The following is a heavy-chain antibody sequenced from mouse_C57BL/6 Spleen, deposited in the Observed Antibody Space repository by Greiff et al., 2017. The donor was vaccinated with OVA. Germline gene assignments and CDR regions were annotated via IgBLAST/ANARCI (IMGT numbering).Heavy chain of an antibody. Sequence: EVMLVESEGGLVQPGSSMKLSCTASGFTFSDYYMAWVRQVPEKGLEWIANINYDGSSTYYLDSLKSRFNISRDNAKNILYMQMSSLKSEDTSTYYCARVRLWYFDVWGTGTTVTVSS. D-gene: IGHD1-2*01. CDR2: INYDGSST. CDR3: ARVRLWYFDV. V-gene: IGHV5-16*01. J-gene: IGHJ1*03. CDR1: GFTFSDYY.